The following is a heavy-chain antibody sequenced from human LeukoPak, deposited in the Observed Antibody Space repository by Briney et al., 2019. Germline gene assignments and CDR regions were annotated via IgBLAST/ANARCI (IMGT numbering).Heavy chain of an antibody. Sequence: PGGSLRLSCAASGFTICGYWMSWVRQTPEKGLEWVANIKQDGYEKYYVDSVKGRFTISRDNAKNSLYLQMNSLRADDTAVYYCARDKIVGPTTLDYWGQGTLVTVSS. D-gene: IGHD1-26*01. CDR2: IKQDGYEK. CDR1: GFTICGYW. V-gene: IGHV3-7*01. CDR3: ARDKIVGPTTLDY. J-gene: IGHJ4*02.